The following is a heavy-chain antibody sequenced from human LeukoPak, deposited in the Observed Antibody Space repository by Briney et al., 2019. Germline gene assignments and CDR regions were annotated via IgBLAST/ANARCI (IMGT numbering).Heavy chain of an antibody. CDR3: ASASDSSGYLDSNNLYFDY. V-gene: IGHV4-59*12. CDR2: IYYSGTT. CDR1: GGSISTYY. D-gene: IGHD3-22*01. Sequence: SETLSLTCTVSGGSISTYYWSWIRQPPGKGLEWIGYIYYSGTTKYNPSLKSRVTISVDTSKNQFSLKLTSVTAADTAVYYCASASDSSGYLDSNNLYFDYWGQGTLVTVSS. J-gene: IGHJ4*02.